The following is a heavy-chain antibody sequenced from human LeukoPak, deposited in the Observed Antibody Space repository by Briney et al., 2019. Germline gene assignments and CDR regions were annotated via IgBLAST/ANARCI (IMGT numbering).Heavy chain of an antibody. D-gene: IGHD4-23*01. V-gene: IGHV1-18*01. CDR2: ISGYNGNT. CDR1: GYTFTNYG. Sequence: GASVKVSCKASGYTFTNYGINWVRQAPGQGLEWMGWISGYNGNTNYAQKLQGRVTMTTDTSTTTAYMELRRLRSDDTAMYYCARGDYAGNPDYWGQGTLVTVSS. CDR3: ARGDYAGNPDY. J-gene: IGHJ4*02.